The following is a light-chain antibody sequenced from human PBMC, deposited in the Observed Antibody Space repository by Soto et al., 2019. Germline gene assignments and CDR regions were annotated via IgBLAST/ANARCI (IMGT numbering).Light chain of an antibody. CDR1: QSVSSY. Sequence: EIVLTQSPATLSLSPGERATLSFRASQSVSSYLAWYQQKPGQAPRLVIYGASSRATGIPDRLSGSGSGTDFTLTISGLEPEDFAVYYCQQYDKSPWTFGQGTKVDIK. V-gene: IGKV3-20*01. CDR2: GAS. J-gene: IGKJ1*01. CDR3: QQYDKSPWT.